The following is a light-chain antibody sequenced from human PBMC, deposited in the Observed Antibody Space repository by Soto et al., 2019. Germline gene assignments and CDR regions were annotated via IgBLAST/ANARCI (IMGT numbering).Light chain of an antibody. Sequence: IVLTQSPGTLSLSPGERATLSCRASQSVGSDYLAWYQQKPGQPPRLLIYGASIRATGIPDRFTGSGSGTDFTLTISRLEPEDFALYYCQQYTTSLFTFGPGTKVDVK. J-gene: IGKJ3*01. CDR1: QSVGSDY. V-gene: IGKV3-20*01. CDR3: QQYTTSLFT. CDR2: GAS.